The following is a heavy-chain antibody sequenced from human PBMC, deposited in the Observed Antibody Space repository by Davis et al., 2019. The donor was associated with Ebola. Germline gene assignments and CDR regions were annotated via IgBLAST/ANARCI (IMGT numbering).Heavy chain of an antibody. CDR1: GFTFSDYY. V-gene: IGHV3-11*01. J-gene: IGHJ5*02. CDR2: IRSSGSTI. CDR3: AREVSGYGGNR. D-gene: IGHD4-23*01. Sequence: GESLKISCAASGFTFSDYYMSWIRQAPGKGLEWVSYIRSSGSTIYYADSVKGRFTISRDNAKNSLYLQMNSLRAEDTAVYYCAREVSGYGGNRWGQGTLGNVSS.